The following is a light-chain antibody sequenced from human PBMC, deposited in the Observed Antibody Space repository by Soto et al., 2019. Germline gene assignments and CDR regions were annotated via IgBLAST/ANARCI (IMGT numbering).Light chain of an antibody. Sequence: IQMTQSPSSLSASVGDRVTLRCRASRNISSDLNWSQQKPGKAPKLLIYDASSLESGVPSRFSGSGSGTEFTLTISSLQPDDFATYYCQQYNSYSWTFGQGTKVDI. CDR2: DAS. CDR3: QQYNSYSWT. V-gene: IGKV1-5*01. J-gene: IGKJ1*01. CDR1: RNISSD.